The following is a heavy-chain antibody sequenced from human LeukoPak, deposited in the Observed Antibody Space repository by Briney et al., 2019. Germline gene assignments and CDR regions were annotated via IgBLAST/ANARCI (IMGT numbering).Heavy chain of an antibody. CDR3: ARDRYYFDSSGFSYMDV. CDR2: ITSRSSHI. V-gene: IGHV3-21*01. Sequence: GGSLRLSCVASGFPFNSSSMNWVRQAPGKGPEWVSSITSRSSHIHYSDSVKGRFTISRDNAKNSLYLQMDSLGAEDTAIYFCARDRYYFDSSGFSYMDVWGKGTMVTISS. D-gene: IGHD3-22*01. J-gene: IGHJ6*03. CDR1: GFPFNSSS.